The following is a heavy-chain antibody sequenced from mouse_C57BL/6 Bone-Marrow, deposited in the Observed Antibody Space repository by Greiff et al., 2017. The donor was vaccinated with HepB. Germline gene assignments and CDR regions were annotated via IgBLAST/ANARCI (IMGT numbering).Heavy chain of an antibody. V-gene: IGHV1-78*01. CDR1: GYTFTDHS. D-gene: IGHD1-1*01. CDR2: IYPRAGST. Sequence: VQLQQSDAELVKPGASVKISCKVSGYTFTDHSIHWMKQRPEQGLEWIGYIYPRAGSTKYNEKFKGKATLTADKSSSTAYMQLNSLTSEASAVYFCASEDYEGAMDYWGQGTSVTVSS. CDR3: ASEDYEGAMDY. J-gene: IGHJ4*01.